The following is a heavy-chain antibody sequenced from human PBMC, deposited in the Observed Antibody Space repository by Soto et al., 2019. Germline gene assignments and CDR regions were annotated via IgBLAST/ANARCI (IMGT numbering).Heavy chain of an antibody. Sequence: PGGSLRLSCAASGFTFSSYGMHWVRQAPGKGLEWVAVISYDGSNKYYADSVKGRFTISRDNSKNTLYLQMNSLRAEDTAVYYCAKDPRSSSPHYYYYYDMDVWGQGTTVTVSS. CDR2: ISYDGSNK. CDR1: GFTFSSYG. CDR3: AKDPRSSSPHYYYYYDMDV. D-gene: IGHD6-6*01. J-gene: IGHJ6*02. V-gene: IGHV3-30*18.